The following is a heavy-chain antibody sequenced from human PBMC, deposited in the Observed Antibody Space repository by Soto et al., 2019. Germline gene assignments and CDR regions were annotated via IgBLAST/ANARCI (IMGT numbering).Heavy chain of an antibody. D-gene: IGHD3-9*01. CDR2: ISAYNGNT. Sequence: ASVKTSCKASGYTFTSYGISWVRQAPGQGLGWMGWISAYNGNTNYAQKLQGRVTMTTDTSTSTAYMELRSLRSDDTAVYYCANDILTGYYGRFGRYYYYGMDVWGQGTTVTVSS. V-gene: IGHV1-18*01. CDR1: GYTFTSYG. CDR3: ANDILTGYYGRFGRYYYYGMDV. J-gene: IGHJ6*02.